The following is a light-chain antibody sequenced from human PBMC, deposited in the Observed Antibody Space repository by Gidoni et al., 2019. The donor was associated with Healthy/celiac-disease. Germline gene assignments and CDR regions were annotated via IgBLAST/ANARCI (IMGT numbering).Light chain of an antibody. V-gene: IGLV3-19*01. CDR3: NSRDSSGNLVV. CDR1: SPQSYY. CDR2: GKN. J-gene: IGLJ2*01. Sequence: SSELTQDPAVSAALGQTVRITCQGDSPQSYYASWYQQKPGQAPVLVIYGKNNRPSGIPDRFSGSSSGNTASLTITGAQAEDEADYYCNSRDSSGNLVVFGGGTKLTVL.